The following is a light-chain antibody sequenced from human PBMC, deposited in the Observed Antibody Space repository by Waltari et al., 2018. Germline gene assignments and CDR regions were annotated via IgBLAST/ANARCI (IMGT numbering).Light chain of an antibody. CDR3: TSRDSTGNLL. CDR2: VKN. V-gene: IGLV3-19*01. CDR1: SLRPYY. Sequence: SELTQDPAVSVALGQTVKITCQGDSLRPYYANWYQQRPGQAPLLVIYVKNNRPSGIPGRFSGSSSGSTASLTITGVQAEDEADYYCTSRDSTGNLLFGGGTKLTVL. J-gene: IGLJ2*01.